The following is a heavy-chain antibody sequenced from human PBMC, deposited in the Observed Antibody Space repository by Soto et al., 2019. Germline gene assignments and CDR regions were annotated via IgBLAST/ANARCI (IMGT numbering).Heavy chain of an antibody. CDR1: GFTFSSYS. J-gene: IGHJ4*02. Sequence: EVQLVESGGGLVKPGGSLRLSCAASGFTFSSYSMNWVRQAPGKGLEWVSSISSSSSYIYYADSVKGRFTISRDNAKNSLYLQMNSLRAEDTAVYYCASAHYCSGCSCYDTIDYWGQGTLVTVSS. V-gene: IGHV3-21*01. CDR3: ASAHYCSGCSCYDTIDY. CDR2: ISSSSSYI. D-gene: IGHD2-15*01.